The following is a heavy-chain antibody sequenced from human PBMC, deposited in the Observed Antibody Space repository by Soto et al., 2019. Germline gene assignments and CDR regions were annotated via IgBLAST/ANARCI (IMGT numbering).Heavy chain of an antibody. CDR2: IIPIFGTA. V-gene: IGHV1-69*13. CDR1: GYTFTSYG. J-gene: IGHJ6*02. Sequence: LVKVSCKASGYTFTSYGISWVRQAPGQGLEWMGGIIPIFGTANYAQKFQGRVTITADESTSTAYMELSSLRSEDTAVYYCASAAGYCSGGSCLQPYGMDVWGQGTTVTVSS. CDR3: ASAAGYCSGGSCLQPYGMDV. D-gene: IGHD2-15*01.